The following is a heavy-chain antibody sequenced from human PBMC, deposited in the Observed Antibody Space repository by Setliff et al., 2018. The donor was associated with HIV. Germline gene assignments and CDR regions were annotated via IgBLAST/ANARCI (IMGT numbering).Heavy chain of an antibody. J-gene: IGHJ4*02. Sequence: SETLSLTCTVSGGSISSHYWSWIRQPPGKGLEWIGYIYYSGSTNYNPSLKSRVTISVDTSKNQFSLKLSSVTAADTAVYYCARAGSYGWDYWGQGTLVTVSS. CDR3: ARAGSYGWDY. CDR2: IYYSGST. V-gene: IGHV4-59*11. D-gene: IGHD5-18*01. CDR1: GGSISSHY.